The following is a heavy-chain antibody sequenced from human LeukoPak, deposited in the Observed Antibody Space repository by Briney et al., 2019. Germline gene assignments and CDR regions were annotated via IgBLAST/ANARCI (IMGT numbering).Heavy chain of an antibody. CDR2: IKQGGREE. V-gene: IGHV3-7*03. CDR3: ARDNGGWFDS. Sequence: GGSLRLSCVASEFIFSDYWMSWVRRAPGKGLEGVANIKQGGREEKYVGSVKGRFAISRDDAKSTLYLQMDSLSGDDTAVYYCARDNGGWFDSWGRGTLVIVSS. J-gene: IGHJ5*01. D-gene: IGHD3-10*01. CDR1: EFIFSDYW.